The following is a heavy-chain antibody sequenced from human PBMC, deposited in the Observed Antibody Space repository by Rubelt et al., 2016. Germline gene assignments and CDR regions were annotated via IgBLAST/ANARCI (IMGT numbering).Heavy chain of an antibody. CDR3: AHSLGGYSGYDYYYYMDV. CDR2: IYWDDDK. CDR1: GFSLSTSGVG. D-gene: IGHD5-12*01. V-gene: IGHV2-5*02. Sequence: QITLKESGPTLVKPTQTLTLTCTFSGFSLSTSGVGVGWIRQPPGKALEWLALIYWDDDKRYSPSLKSRLTITKETSKNQVVLTITNMDTVDTATYYWAHSLGGYSGYDYYYYMDVWGKGTTGTVSS. J-gene: IGHJ6*03.